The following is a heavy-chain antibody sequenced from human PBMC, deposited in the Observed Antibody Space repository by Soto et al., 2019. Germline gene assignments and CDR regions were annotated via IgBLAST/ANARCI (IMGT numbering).Heavy chain of an antibody. J-gene: IGHJ3*02. D-gene: IGHD2-21*02. CDR2: ISYDGSNK. CDR1: GFTFSSYG. V-gene: IGHV3-30*18. Sequence: QVQLVESGGGVVQPGRSLRLSCAASGFTFSSYGMHWVRQAPGKGLEWVAVISYDGSNKYYADSMKGRFTISRDNSKNTLYLQMNSLRAEDTAVYYCAKNGGGDWEDAFDIWGQGTMVTVSS. CDR3: AKNGGGDWEDAFDI.